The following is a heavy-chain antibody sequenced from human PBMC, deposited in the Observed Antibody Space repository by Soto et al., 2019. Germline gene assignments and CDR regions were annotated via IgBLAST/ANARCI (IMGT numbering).Heavy chain of an antibody. CDR1: GGYIIRYSHY. J-gene: IGHJ5*02. V-gene: IGHV4-39*01. CDR3: ARLGGPDTMFDP. CDR2: IYYDGSP. Sequence: SVTISVACSVAGGYIIRYSHYWDRIRQPPGKGLEWIASIYYDGSPYYNPSLKSRVTISVDTSRNQFSLKWSSVTAADTAVYYCARLGGPDTMFDPWGPGTLVT. D-gene: IGHD3-10*01.